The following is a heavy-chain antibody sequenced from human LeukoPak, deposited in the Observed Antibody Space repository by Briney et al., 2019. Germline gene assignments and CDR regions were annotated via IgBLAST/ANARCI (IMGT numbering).Heavy chain of an antibody. CDR3: ARVRGSRAPFDP. V-gene: IGHV3-53*01. J-gene: IGHJ5*02. D-gene: IGHD6-13*01. CDR2: IYSGGST. CDR1: GFTVSSNY. Sequence: GGSLRLSCAASGFTVSSNYMSWVRQAPGKGLEWVSVIYSGGSTYYADSVKGRFTISRDNSKNTLYLQMNSLRAEDTAVYYCARVRGSRAPFDPWGQGTLVTVSS.